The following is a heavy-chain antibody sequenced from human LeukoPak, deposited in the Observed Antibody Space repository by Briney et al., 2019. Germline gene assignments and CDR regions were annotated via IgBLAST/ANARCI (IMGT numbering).Heavy chain of an antibody. CDR2: IYYSGST. CDR3: ARDMEATWGLTFDY. Sequence: SSETLSLTCTVSGVSISIYFWNWIRQPPGKGLEWIGYIYYSGSTNYNPSLKSRVTISVDTSKNQFSLKLSSVTAADTAVYYCARDMEATWGLTFDYWGQGTLVTVSS. CDR1: GVSISIYF. J-gene: IGHJ4*02. D-gene: IGHD3-16*01. V-gene: IGHV4-59*01.